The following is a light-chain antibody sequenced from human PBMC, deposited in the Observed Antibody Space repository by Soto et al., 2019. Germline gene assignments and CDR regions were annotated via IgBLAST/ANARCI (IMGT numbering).Light chain of an antibody. V-gene: IGLV3-21*02. CDR1: NIGNQK. Sequence: SYVLTQPPSVSVAPGQTARIACGGSNIGNQKVHWYLQRPGQAPVLAVYDDSARPSGIPERFSGSKSGNTATLTINRVEAGDEADYFCQVWFSSRDLLVFGGGTKLTVL. J-gene: IGLJ2*01. CDR2: DDS. CDR3: QVWFSSRDLLV.